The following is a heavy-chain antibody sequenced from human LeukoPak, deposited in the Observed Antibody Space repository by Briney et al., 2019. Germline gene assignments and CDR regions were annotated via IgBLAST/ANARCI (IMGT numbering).Heavy chain of an antibody. CDR1: GFTFSTYC. V-gene: IGHV3-74*01. CDR2: ICPDGTVT. Sequence: GGSLRLSCAASGFTFSTYCMHWVRQAPGKGPMWVSRICPDGTVTNYADSVQARFIISRDNARNTVYLQMNSLRVEDTAVYYCVRDFRSADYWGQGTLVTVSS. J-gene: IGHJ4*02. CDR3: VRDFRSADY.